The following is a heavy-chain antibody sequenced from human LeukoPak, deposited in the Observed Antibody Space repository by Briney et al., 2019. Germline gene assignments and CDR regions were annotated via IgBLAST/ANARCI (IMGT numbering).Heavy chain of an antibody. D-gene: IGHD3-9*01. V-gene: IGHV3-48*03. CDR3: ARDTLNGPFVISLDY. CDR2: ISSDGHVE. CDR1: GFSFSSYE. Sequence: GGSLRLSCAASGFSFSSYEMNWVRQASGKGLEWVSHISSDGHVETYVDSVRGRFTMSRDNAKNFLFLQMNGLRAEDTAVYYCARDTLNGPFVISLDYWGQGALVTVSS. J-gene: IGHJ4*02.